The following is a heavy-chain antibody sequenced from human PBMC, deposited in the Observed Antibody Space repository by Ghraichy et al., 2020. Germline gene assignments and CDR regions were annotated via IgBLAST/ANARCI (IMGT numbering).Heavy chain of an antibody. D-gene: IGHD4-11*01. J-gene: IGHJ5*01. CDR1: GFSLTTSGMC. V-gene: IGHV2-70*01. Sequence: SGPTLGKPKQTLTLTCSFSGFSLTTSGMCVAWIRQPPGKALEWLALIDWNDDKYYSTSLKSRLTISKDTSKNQVVLSMTDMDPVDIATYYCVRSPDYSGGFDSWGQGTLVTVSS. CDR2: IDWNDDK. CDR3: VRSPDYSGGFDS.